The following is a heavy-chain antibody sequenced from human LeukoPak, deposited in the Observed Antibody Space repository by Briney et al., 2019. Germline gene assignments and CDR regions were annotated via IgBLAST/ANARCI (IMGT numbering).Heavy chain of an antibody. CDR2: ISWNSGSI. CDR3: AKGSGWYNLDY. CDR1: GFTFSSYA. D-gene: IGHD6-19*01. J-gene: IGHJ4*02. V-gene: IGHV3-9*01. Sequence: GGSLRLSCAASGFTFSSYAMHWVRQAPGKGLEWVSGISWNSGSIGYADSVKGRFTISRDNAKNSLYLQMNSLRAEDTALYYCAKGSGWYNLDYWGQGTLVTVSS.